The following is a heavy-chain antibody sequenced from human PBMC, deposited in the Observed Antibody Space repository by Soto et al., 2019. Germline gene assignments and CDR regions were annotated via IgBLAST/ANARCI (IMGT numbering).Heavy chain of an antibody. CDR3: ARGGVTGTALHYYYYSGMDV. J-gene: IGHJ6*02. V-gene: IGHV4-34*01. D-gene: IGHD1-20*01. CDR1: GGSFSGYY. Sequence: SETLSLTCAVYGGSFSGYYWSWIRQPPGKGLEWIGEINHSGSTNYNPSLKSRVTISVDTSKNQFSLKLSSVTAADTAVYYCARGGVTGTALHYYYYSGMDVWGQGTTVTVSS. CDR2: INHSGST.